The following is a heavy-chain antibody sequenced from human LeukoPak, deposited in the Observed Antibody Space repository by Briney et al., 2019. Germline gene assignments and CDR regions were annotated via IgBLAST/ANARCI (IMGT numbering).Heavy chain of an antibody. V-gene: IGHV3-7*01. CDR2: IKEDGTEK. CDR3: AKISGYQLDY. CDR1: GFTFNDYW. Sequence: GESLRLSCAASGFTFNDYWMSWVRQAPGKGLEWVANIKEDGTEKYYVDSVKGRFTTSRDNAKNSLYLQMNSLRAEDTAVYYCAKISGYQLDYWGRGTLVTVSS. D-gene: IGHD2-2*01. J-gene: IGHJ4*02.